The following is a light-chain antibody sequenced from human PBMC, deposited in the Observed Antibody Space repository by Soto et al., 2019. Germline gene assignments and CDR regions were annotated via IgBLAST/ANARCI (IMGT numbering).Light chain of an antibody. Sequence: DIQMPQSPSSLSASVGDRVTITCQASRDISVYLNWYQQKPGKPPKLLVYAASNLQTGVPSRFSGSGSGIHFTFTISRLQPEDIAAYYWQQYDNLPPYTFGQGPKVESK. CDR1: RDISVY. J-gene: IGKJ2*01. CDR3: QQYDNLPPYT. CDR2: AAS. V-gene: IGKV1-33*01.